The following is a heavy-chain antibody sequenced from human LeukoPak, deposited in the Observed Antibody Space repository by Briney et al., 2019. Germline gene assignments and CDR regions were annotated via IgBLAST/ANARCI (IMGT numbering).Heavy chain of an antibody. J-gene: IGHJ4*02. Sequence: SGTLSLTCAVSGGSISSSSYYWGWIRQPPGTGLEWIGSIYYSGNTYYNPSLKSRVTISEDTSKNQFSLRLSSVTAADTAVYFCARLYDGYSRGVVEYWGQGTLVTVSS. CDR1: GGSISSSSYY. CDR3: ARLYDGYSRGVVEY. CDR2: IYYSGNT. V-gene: IGHV4-39*01. D-gene: IGHD5-24*01.